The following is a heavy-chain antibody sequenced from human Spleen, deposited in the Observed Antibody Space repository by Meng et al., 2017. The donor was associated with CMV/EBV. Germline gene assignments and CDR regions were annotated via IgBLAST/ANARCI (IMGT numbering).Heavy chain of an antibody. CDR1: GFTFSSYS. CDR3: ARAIFFGIVGATPPPFDY. D-gene: IGHD1-26*01. V-gene: IGHV3-21*01. CDR2: ISSSSSYI. Sequence: GGSLRLSCAASGFTFSSYSMNWVRQAPGKGLEWVSSISSSSSYIYYADSVKGRFTISRDNAKNSLYLQMNSLRAEDTAVYYCARAIFFGIVGATPPPFDYWGQGTLVTSPQ. J-gene: IGHJ4*02.